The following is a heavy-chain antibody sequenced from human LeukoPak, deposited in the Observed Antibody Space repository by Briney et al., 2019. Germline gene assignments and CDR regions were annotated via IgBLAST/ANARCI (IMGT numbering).Heavy chain of an antibody. D-gene: IGHD2-15*01. CDR1: GYTFTDYY. J-gene: IGHJ6*03. V-gene: IGHV1-2*02. CDR2: IHPDSGGT. Sequence: ASVKVSCKASGYTFTDYYIHWVWQAPGQGLEWMGWIHPDSGGTNYVRKFQGRVTMTRDTSISTAYMELSRLRSDDTAVYYCARGDIRLGYSYMDVWGKGSTVTVSS. CDR3: ARGDIRLGYSYMDV.